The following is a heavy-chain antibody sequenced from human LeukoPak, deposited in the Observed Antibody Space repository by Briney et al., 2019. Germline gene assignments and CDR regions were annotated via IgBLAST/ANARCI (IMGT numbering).Heavy chain of an antibody. CDR1: GYTFTSYG. CDR3: ARGSPPRRNYDSRGYYSYYFDY. V-gene: IGHV1-18*01. Sequence: SVKVSCKASGYTFTSYGISWVRQAPGQGLEWMGWISAYNGNTHYAQKLQGRVTMTTDTSTSTVYMELRSPRSDDTAVYYCARGSPPRRNYDSRGYYSYYFDYWGQGTLVTVSS. CDR2: ISAYNGNT. J-gene: IGHJ4*02. D-gene: IGHD3-22*01.